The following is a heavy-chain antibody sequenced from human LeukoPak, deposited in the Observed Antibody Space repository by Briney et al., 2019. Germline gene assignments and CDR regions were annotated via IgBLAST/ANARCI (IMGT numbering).Heavy chain of an antibody. CDR3: ARESRESRYFDWFGSWFDP. Sequence: PSETLSLTCTVSGGSISSSSYYWGWIRQPPGKGLEWIGSIYYSGSTYYNPSLKSRVTISVDTSKNQFSLKLSSVTAADTAVYYCARESRESRYFDWFGSWFDPWGQGTLVTVSS. J-gene: IGHJ5*02. D-gene: IGHD3-9*01. CDR1: GGSISSSSYY. CDR2: IYYSGST. V-gene: IGHV4-39*07.